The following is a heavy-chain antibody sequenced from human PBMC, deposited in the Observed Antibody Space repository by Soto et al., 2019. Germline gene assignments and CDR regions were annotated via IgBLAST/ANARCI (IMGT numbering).Heavy chain of an antibody. CDR2: IYTAGPT. J-gene: IGHJ4*02. V-gene: IGHV3-53*01. Sequence: GSLRLSCSASGFTVINYYMSWFRHAPLRGLQCVSVIYTAGPTYYADSVKGRFTISRDESKNTLYFQMDNLRAEDTATYYCARGKSRDAYNPLGYWGPGTLVTVSS. D-gene: IGHD1-1*01. CDR3: ARGKSRDAYNPLGY. CDR1: GFTVINYY.